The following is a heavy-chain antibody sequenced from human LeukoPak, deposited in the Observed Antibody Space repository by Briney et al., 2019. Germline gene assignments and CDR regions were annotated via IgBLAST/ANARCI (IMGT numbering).Heavy chain of an antibody. V-gene: IGHV4-4*02. J-gene: IGHJ5*02. CDR3: AREGSRYSKGRTWFDP. CDR1: GGSISSSNW. D-gene: IGHD6-13*01. CDR2: IYHSGST. Sequence: SGTLSLTCAVSGGSISSSNWWSWVRQPPGKGLEWIGEIYHSGSTNYNPSLKSRVTISVDKSKTQFSLKLSSVTAADTAVYYCAREGSRYSKGRTWFDPWGQGTLVTVSS.